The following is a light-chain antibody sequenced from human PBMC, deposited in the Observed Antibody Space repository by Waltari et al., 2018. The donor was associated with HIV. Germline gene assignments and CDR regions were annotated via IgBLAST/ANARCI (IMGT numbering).Light chain of an antibody. J-gene: IGLJ3*02. CDR3: CSYAGTYTYVR. CDR1: SSDVGGYDS. V-gene: IGLV2-11*01. CDR2: EVI. Sequence: QSALTQPRSVSGSPGQSVTISCTGTSSDVGGYDSVSWYLQHPGKVPKLIIYEVIKRPPWVPDAFSGSTSGNTASLTIAGLQTEDEADYFCCSYAGTYTYVRFGGGTKLTVL.